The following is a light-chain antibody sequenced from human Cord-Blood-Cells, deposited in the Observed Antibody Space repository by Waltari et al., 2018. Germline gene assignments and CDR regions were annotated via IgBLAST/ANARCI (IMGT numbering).Light chain of an antibody. CDR3: SSYTSSSTYV. CDR2: AVS. J-gene: IGLJ1*01. V-gene: IGLV2-14*01. Sequence: QSALTQPASVSGSPGQSITISCTGTSRDVGGYHYVSWYQQHPGKAPKLMIYAVSKRPSGVSNRFSGSKSGNTASLTISGLQAEDEADYYCSSYTSSSTYVFGTGTKVTVL. CDR1: SRDVGGYHY.